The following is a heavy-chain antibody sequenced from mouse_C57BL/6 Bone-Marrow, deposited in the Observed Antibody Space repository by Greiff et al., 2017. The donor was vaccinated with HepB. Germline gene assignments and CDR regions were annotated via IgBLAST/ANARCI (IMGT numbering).Heavy chain of an antibody. Sequence: QVQLQQPGAELVKPGASVKMSCKASGYTFTSYWITWVKQRPGQGLEWIGDIYPGSGSTNYNEKFKSKATLTADKSSSTAYMELRSLTSEDSAVYFCARTYAHNFDYWGQGTTLTVSS. J-gene: IGHJ2*01. CDR2: IYPGSGST. V-gene: IGHV1-55*01. CDR1: GYTFTSYW. CDR3: ARTYAHNFDY. D-gene: IGHD5-1*01.